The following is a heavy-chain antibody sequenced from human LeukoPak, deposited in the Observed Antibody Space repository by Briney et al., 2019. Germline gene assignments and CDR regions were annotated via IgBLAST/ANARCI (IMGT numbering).Heavy chain of an antibody. CDR2: ISSSSSYI. D-gene: IGHD6-6*01. CDR3: ARVALIAARDY. J-gene: IGHJ4*02. Sequence: GGSLRLSCAASGFTFSSYSMNWVRQAPGKGLEWVSSISSSSSYIYYADSVKGRFTISRDNAKNSLYLQMDSLRAEDTAVYYCARVALIAARDYWGQGTLVTVSS. V-gene: IGHV3-21*01. CDR1: GFTFSSYS.